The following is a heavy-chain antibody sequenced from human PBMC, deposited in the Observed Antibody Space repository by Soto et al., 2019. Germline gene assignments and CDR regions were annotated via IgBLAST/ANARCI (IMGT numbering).Heavy chain of an antibody. D-gene: IGHD2-15*01. CDR3: ARDIYGGNCCDAFDI. CDR1: GYTFTNYG. CDR2: ISPYNGKT. J-gene: IGHJ3*02. Sequence: QAQLVQSGAEVKKPGASVNISCKASGYTFTNYGFIWVRQAPGHGLECVGWISPYNGKTEYAQNLQGRVTMTRDKPTSTAYMELRSLRSDDTAVYYCARDIYGGNCCDAFDIWGQGTMVTVSS. V-gene: IGHV1-18*01.